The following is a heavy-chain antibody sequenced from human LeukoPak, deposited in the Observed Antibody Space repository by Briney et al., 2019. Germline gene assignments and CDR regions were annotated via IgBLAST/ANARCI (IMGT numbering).Heavy chain of an antibody. V-gene: IGHV3-23*01. CDR2: ISASGGST. D-gene: IGHD6-13*01. CDR3: AKGGSSSWYFFDD. J-gene: IGHJ4*02. CDR1: GFTFSNYA. Sequence: GGSPRLSCAASGFTFSNYAMSWVRQAPGKGLRWVAGISASGGSTYYADSVKGRFTISRDNSQNSLYLQMNSLRAEDTAVYYCAKGGSSSWYFFDDWGQGTLVTVSS.